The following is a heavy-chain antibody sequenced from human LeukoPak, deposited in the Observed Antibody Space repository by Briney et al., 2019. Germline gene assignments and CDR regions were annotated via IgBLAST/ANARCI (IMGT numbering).Heavy chain of an antibody. J-gene: IGHJ6*03. Sequence: PGGSLRLSCAASGFTFSSYAMHWVRQAPGKGLEWVAVISYDGSNKYYADSVKGRLTISRDNSKKTLYLQMNSLRAGDTAVYYCAKEYAGSHNYYYYMDVWGKGTTVTVSS. CDR2: ISYDGSNK. CDR3: AKEYAGSHNYYYYMDV. V-gene: IGHV3-30-3*01. CDR1: GFTFSSYA.